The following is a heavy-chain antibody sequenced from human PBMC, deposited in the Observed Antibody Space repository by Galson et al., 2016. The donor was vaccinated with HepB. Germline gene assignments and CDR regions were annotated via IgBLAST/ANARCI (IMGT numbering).Heavy chain of an antibody. V-gene: IGHV3-30-3*01. CDR2: ISFDGFNP. Sequence: SLRLSCAASGFNFNVFALHWVRQSPDKGLEWVAAISFDGFNPYYADSVKGRFTISRDNSKNILYLEMNSLRAEDTALYYCVRDRKKRWLLETLFYFDYWGQGTLVTVSS. CDR1: GFNFNVFA. D-gene: IGHD5-24*01. J-gene: IGHJ4*02. CDR3: VRDRKKRWLLETLFYFDY.